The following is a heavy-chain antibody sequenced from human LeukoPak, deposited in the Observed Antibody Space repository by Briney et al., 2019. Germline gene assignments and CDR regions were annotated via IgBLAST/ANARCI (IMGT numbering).Heavy chain of an antibody. J-gene: IGHJ4*02. D-gene: IGHD3-3*01. CDR3: ARDQTRAESRTYYDFWSGSDY. CDR2: ISYDGSNK. CDR1: GFTFSSYA. V-gene: IGHV3-30-3*01. Sequence: PGGSLRLSCAASGFTFSSYAMHWVRQAPGKGLEWVAVISYDGSNKYYADSVKGRFTISRDNSKNTLYLQMNSLRAEDTAVYYCARDQTRAESRTYYDFWSGSDYWGQGTLVTVSS.